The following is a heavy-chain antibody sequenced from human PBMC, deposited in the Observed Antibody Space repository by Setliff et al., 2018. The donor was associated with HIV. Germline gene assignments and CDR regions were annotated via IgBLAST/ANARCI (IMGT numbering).Heavy chain of an antibody. CDR1: GYSINDGYH. CDR3: VGHEGMRYYYEASGYFFDS. D-gene: IGHD3-22*01. V-gene: IGHV4-38-2*01. CDR2: IYNSGRA. Sequence: SETLSLTCLVFGYSINDGYHWGRIRQSPRKGLEWIGSIYNSGRASYNPSRRSRASLSIDTSKNQFSLKLSSVTAADTATYYCVGHEGMRYYYEASGYFFDSWGPGTLVTVSS. J-gene: IGHJ4*02.